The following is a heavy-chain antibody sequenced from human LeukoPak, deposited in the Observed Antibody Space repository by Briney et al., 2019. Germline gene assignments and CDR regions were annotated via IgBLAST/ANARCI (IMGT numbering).Heavy chain of an antibody. CDR2: ISHIGRT. V-gene: IGHV4-59*11. Sequence: SSETLSLTCAVSGDSFSSHYWTWIRQSPGTGLEWIGYISHIGRTNYNPSLKSRVTISIDTSKNQFSLKLRSVTAADTAVYYCARDPHPYGSGSWVPVGAFDIWGQGTMVTVSS. J-gene: IGHJ3*02. D-gene: IGHD3-10*01. CDR1: GDSFSSHY. CDR3: ARDPHPYGSGSWVPVGAFDI.